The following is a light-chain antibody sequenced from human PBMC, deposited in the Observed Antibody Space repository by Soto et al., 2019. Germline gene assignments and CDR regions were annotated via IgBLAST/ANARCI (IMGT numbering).Light chain of an antibody. CDR1: QSVSSN. V-gene: IGKV3-15*01. Sequence: EIVLTQSPATLSVSPEERATLYCRASQSVSSNLAWYQQKPGQAPRLLIYGASTRATGIPARFSGSGSGTEFTLTISSLQSEDFAVYYCQQYNNWWTFGQGTKVDIK. CDR3: QQYNNWWT. J-gene: IGKJ1*01. CDR2: GAS.